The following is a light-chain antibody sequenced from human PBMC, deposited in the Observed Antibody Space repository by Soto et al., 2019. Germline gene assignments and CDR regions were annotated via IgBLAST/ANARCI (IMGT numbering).Light chain of an antibody. J-gene: IGKJ5*01. V-gene: IGKV1-33*01. Sequence: IQMTQSPSSLSASVGDRVTITFHASQDVSNYLNWYQQKLGKALKLLIYDASNLETGVPSRFSGSGSGTYFSFTISRLQPEDFATYYCQQYSNLITFGQGTRLEIK. CDR1: QDVSNY. CDR2: DAS. CDR3: QQYSNLIT.